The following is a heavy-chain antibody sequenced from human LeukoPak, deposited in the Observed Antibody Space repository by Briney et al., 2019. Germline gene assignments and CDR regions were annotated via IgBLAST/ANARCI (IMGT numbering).Heavy chain of an antibody. CDR2: IKSKTDGGTT. D-gene: IGHD6-19*01. V-gene: IGHV3-15*01. Sequence: GGSLRLSCAASGFTFNNAWVTWVRQAPGKGLEWVGRIKSKTDGGTTDYAAPVKGRFTISRDDSRNTLYLQMNSLKTEDTAVYYCTTPRLGSDAFEIWGQGTMVTVSS. J-gene: IGHJ3*02. CDR3: TTPRLGSDAFEI. CDR1: GFTFNNAW.